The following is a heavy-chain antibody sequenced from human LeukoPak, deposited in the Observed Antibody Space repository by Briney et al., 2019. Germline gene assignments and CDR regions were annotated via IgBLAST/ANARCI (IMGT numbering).Heavy chain of an antibody. CDR1: GFTFSSYW. CDR2: INSDGSNT. D-gene: IGHD2/OR15-2a*01. V-gene: IGHV3-74*01. Sequence: QPGGSLRLSCAASGFTFSSYWMHWVRQAPGKGLVWVSRINSDGSNTSYADSVKGRFTISRDNSKNTLYLQMNALRAEDTAVYYCAKAYFDSTRSFFDCWGQGTLVTVSS. J-gene: IGHJ4*02. CDR3: AKAYFDSTRSFFDC.